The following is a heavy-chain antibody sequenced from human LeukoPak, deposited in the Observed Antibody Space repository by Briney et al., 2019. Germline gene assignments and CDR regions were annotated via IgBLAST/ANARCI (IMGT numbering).Heavy chain of an antibody. D-gene: IGHD3-3*01. CDR1: GGSFSGYY. CDR3: ARGRYDFWSGYFTYYYFDY. J-gene: IGHJ4*02. CDR2: INHSGST. Sequence: SETLSLTCAVYGGSFSGYYWSWSRQPPGKGLEWIGEINHSGSTNYNPSLKSRVTISVDTSKNQFSLKLSSVTAADTAVYYCARGRYDFWSGYFTYYYFDYWGQGTLVTVSS. V-gene: IGHV4-34*01.